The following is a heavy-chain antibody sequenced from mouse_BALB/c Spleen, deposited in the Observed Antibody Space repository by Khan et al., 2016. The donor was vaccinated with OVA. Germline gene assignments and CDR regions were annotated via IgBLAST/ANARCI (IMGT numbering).Heavy chain of an antibody. J-gene: IGHJ4*01. CDR2: ISSSGST. CDR3: ARDGTRYNYAMDY. CDR1: GYSITSDYA. Sequence: EVQLQESGPGLVKPSQSLSLTCTVTGYSITSDYAWNWIRQFPGNKLEWMGYISSSGSTNYNPALKSRISITRDTSKNQVFLQLNSVTTEDTATDYCARDGTRYNYAMDYWGQGTSVTVSS. V-gene: IGHV3-2*02. D-gene: IGHD2-1*01.